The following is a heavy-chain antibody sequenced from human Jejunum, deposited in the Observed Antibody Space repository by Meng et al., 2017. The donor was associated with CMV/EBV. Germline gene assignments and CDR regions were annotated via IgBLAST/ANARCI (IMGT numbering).Heavy chain of an antibody. CDR2: ISSSDVI. D-gene: IGHD3-3*01. CDR3: ARQNYDYWSDYAVFSDL. J-gene: IGHJ5*02. V-gene: IGHV3-48*03. CDR1: YE. Sequence: YEMNWVRQAPGKGLEWISYISSSDVIYYADSVKGRFTISRDNAQSSLFLHMNNLRAEDTAVYFCARQNYDYWSDYAVFSDLWGQGTLVTVSS.